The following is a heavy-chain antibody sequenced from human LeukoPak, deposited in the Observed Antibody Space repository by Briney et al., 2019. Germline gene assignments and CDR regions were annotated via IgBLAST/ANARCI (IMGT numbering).Heavy chain of an antibody. CDR3: ANRVCSGGSCYPGYFDY. J-gene: IGHJ4*02. CDR2: IYHSGST. Sequence: PSETLSLTCAVSGYSISSGYYWGWVRQPPGKGLEWIGSIYHSGSTCYNPSLKSRVTISVDTSKNQFSLKLSSVTAADTAVYYCANRVCSGGSCYPGYFDYWGQGTLVTVSS. V-gene: IGHV4-38-2*01. CDR1: GYSISSGYY. D-gene: IGHD2-15*01.